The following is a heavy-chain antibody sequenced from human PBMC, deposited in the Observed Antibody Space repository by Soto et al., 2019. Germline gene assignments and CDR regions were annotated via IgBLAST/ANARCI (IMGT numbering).Heavy chain of an antibody. CDR2: ISGSGGST. J-gene: IGHJ4*02. CDR1: EFAFRNYA. CDR3: ARHQDSSTWYIYPIDF. V-gene: IGHV3-23*01. Sequence: VQLLESGGDLVQPGGSLRLSCAASEFAFRNYAMSWVRQAPGKGLEWVLGISGSGGSTFYADSVKGRFTISRDNSKNTWFLQMNSLRAEDTAVYYCARHQDSSTWYIYPIDFWGQGILVTVSS. D-gene: IGHD6-13*01.